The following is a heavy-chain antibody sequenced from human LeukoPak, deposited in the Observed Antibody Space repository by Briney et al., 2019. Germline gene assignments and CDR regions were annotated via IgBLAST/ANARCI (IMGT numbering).Heavy chain of an antibody. CDR1: GYTFADYN. CDR3: ARGDMYFQDSTYRSFGH. J-gene: IGHJ4*02. CDR2: IDRKNGDT. V-gene: IGHV1-2*02. D-gene: IGHD2/OR15-2a*01. Sequence: ASVKVSCKSFGYTFADYNMHWVRQVPGQRLEWMGWIDRKNGDTKYAQKFQGRVTMTRDTSKSTAYMVLRGLTSDDTAIYYCARGDMYFQDSTYRSFGHWGQGTLVTVSS.